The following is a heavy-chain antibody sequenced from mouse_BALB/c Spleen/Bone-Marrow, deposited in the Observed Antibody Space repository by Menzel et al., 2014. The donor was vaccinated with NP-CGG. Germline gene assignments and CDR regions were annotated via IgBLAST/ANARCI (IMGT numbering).Heavy chain of an antibody. V-gene: IGHV14-3*02. D-gene: IGHD1-1*01. CDR1: GFNIKDTY. J-gene: IGHJ4*01. CDR2: IDPANGNT. CDR3: ARYRYYGSSGWDY. Sequence: EVQLQQSGAELVKPGASVKLSCTASGFNIKDTYIHWVKQRPEQGLEWIGRIDPANGNTKYDPKFQGKATITADTSSITAYLHLSSLTSEDTAVYYCARYRYYGSSGWDYWGQGTSVTVSS.